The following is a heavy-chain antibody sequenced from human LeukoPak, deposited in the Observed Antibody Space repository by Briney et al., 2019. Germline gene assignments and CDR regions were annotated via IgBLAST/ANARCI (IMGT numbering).Heavy chain of an antibody. CDR2: ISYDGSNK. D-gene: IGHD3-22*01. V-gene: IGHV3-30-3*01. CDR1: GFTFSGYW. Sequence: GGSLRLSCAASGFTFSGYWMNWVRQAPGKGLEWVAVISYDGSNKYYADSVKGRFTISRDNSKNTLYLQMNSLRAEDTAVYYCAGSSGPLFDYWGQGTLDTVSS. CDR3: AGSSGPLFDY. J-gene: IGHJ4*02.